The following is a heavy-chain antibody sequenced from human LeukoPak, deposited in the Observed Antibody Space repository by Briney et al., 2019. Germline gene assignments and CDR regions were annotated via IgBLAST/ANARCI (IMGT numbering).Heavy chain of an antibody. Sequence: GGSLRLSCPASALTFSSYAMSWVRQAPGKGMKWASAISGSGGSTYYADSVRGRFTISRDNSKNTLYLQMNSLRAEDTAVYYCATRPLTTYYDSSGYYYDWGQGTLVTVSS. CDR2: ISGSGGST. CDR1: ALTFSSYA. J-gene: IGHJ4*02. CDR3: ATRPLTTYYDSSGYYYD. V-gene: IGHV3-23*01. D-gene: IGHD3-22*01.